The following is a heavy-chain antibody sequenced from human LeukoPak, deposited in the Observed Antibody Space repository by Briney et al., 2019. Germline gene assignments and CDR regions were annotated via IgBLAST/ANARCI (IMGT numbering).Heavy chain of an antibody. CDR2: IIPIFGTA. CDR1: GGTFSSYA. V-gene: IGHV1-69*06. Sequence: SVKVSFKASGGTFSSYAISWVRQAPGQGLEWMGGIIPIFGTANYAQKFQGRVTITADKSTSTAYMELSSLRSEDTAVYYCAREGNYGDFDCWGQGTLVTVSS. CDR3: AREGNYGDFDC. D-gene: IGHD1-7*01. J-gene: IGHJ4*02.